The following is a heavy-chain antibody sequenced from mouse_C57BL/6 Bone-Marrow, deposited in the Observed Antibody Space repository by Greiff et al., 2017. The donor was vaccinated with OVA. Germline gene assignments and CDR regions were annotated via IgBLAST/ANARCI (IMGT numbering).Heavy chain of an antibody. CDR2: IYPGSGST. CDR1: GYTFTSYW. J-gene: IGHJ2*01. D-gene: IGHD4-1*01. CDR3: ARALGED. V-gene: IGHV1-55*01. Sequence: QVQLKQPGAELVKPGASVKMSCKASGYTFTSYWITWVKQRPGQGLEWIGDIYPGSGSTNYNEKFKSKATLTVDTSSRAAYMQLSSLTSEDSAVYYCARALGEDWGQGTTLTVSS.